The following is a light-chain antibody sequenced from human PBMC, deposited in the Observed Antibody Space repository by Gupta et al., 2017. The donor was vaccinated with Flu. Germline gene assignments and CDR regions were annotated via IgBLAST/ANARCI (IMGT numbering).Light chain of an antibody. CDR3: QQYNGYPWT. CDR1: QSISSW. J-gene: IGKJ1*01. CDR2: KAS. V-gene: IGKV1-5*03. Sequence: DIEITQSPSTLSAAVGDRVTITCRASQSISSWLAWYQQKPGKAPKLLIYKASSLESGVPSRFSGSGSGTEFTLTISSLQPDDFGNYYCQQYNGYPWTFGQGTKVEIK.